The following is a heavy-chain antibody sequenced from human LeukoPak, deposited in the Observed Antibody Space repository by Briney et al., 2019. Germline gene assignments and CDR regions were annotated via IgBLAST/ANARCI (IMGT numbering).Heavy chain of an antibody. CDR3: ARGSRITITAAILNDY. J-gene: IGHJ4*02. CDR1: GYTFTGYY. Sequence: ASVKVSCKASGYTFTGYYTHWVRQAPGQGLEWMGWINPNSGGTNYAQKFQGRVTMTWDTSISTAYTELSRLRSDDTAVYYCARGSRITITAAILNDYWGQGALVTVSS. D-gene: IGHD2-2*02. V-gene: IGHV1-2*02. CDR2: INPNSGGT.